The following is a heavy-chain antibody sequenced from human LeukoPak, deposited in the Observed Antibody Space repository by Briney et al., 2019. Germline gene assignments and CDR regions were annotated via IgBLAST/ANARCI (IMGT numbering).Heavy chain of an antibody. CDR3: ARDGGDYDILTGYSAPLEFDY. Sequence: PGGSLRLSCAASGFTFSSYAMHWVRQAPGKGLEWVAVISYDGRNKYYADSVKGRFTISRDNSKNTLYLQMNSLRAEDTAVYYCARDGGDYDILTGYSAPLEFDYWGQGTLVTVSS. J-gene: IGHJ4*02. D-gene: IGHD3-9*01. CDR1: GFTFSSYA. V-gene: IGHV3-30*04. CDR2: ISYDGRNK.